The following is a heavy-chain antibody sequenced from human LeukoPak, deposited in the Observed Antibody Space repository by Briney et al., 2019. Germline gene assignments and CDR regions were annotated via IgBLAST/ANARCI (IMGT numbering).Heavy chain of an antibody. CDR3: ARDYCSGGSCYPADAFDI. CDR1: GGTFSSYA. Sequence: SVKVSCKASGGTFSSYAISWVRQAPGQGLEWMGGIIPIFGTANYAQKFQGRVTITTDESTSTAYMELSSLRSEDTAVYYCARDYCSGGSCYPADAFDIWGQGTMVTVSS. CDR2: IIPIFGTA. V-gene: IGHV1-69*05. J-gene: IGHJ3*02. D-gene: IGHD2-15*01.